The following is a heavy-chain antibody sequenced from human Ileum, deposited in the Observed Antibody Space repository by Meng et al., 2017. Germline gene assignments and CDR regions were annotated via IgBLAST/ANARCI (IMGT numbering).Heavy chain of an antibody. D-gene: IGHD2-2*01. V-gene: IGHV1-46*01. CDR2: INPSGGST. Sequence: QVQRVQSGPEGKKPGGAGKLDGKASGDTFTSHYMHWVRQAPGQGLEWVGIINPSGGSTSYAQKFQGRVTMTRDTSTSIVYMELSSLRSEDTAVYYCARDVVMVPSALYYFDYWGQGTLVTVSS. CDR1: GDTFTSHY. J-gene: IGHJ4*02. CDR3: ARDVVMVPSALYYFDY.